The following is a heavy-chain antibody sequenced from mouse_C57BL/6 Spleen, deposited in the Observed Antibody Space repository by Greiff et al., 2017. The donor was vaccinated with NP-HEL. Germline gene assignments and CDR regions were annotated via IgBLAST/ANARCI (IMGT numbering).Heavy chain of an antibody. CDR3: AKNCYYAMDY. Sequence: VQRVESGPGLVQPSQSLSITCTVSGFSLTSYGVHWVRQPPGKGLEWLGVIWSGGSTDYNAAFISRLSISKDNSKSQVFFKMNSLQADDTAIYYCAKNCYYAMDYWGQGTSVTVSS. J-gene: IGHJ4*01. V-gene: IGHV2-4*01. CDR1: GFSLTSYG. CDR2: IWSGGST.